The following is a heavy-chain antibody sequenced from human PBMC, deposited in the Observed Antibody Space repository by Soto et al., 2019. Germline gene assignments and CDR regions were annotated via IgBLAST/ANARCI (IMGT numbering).Heavy chain of an antibody. V-gene: IGHV2-5*02. J-gene: IGHJ4*02. CDR2: IYWDEDK. CDR3: AHVFTSLAPFDS. Sequence: QITLKESGPTLVKPTQTLTLTCTFSGFSLSTSGVGVGWIRQPPGKALEWLGFIYWDEDKRYSPSLKSRLTITKDTSKSPVVLTMTNMAPGDTATYSCAHVFTSLAPFDSWGQGTLVTVSA. D-gene: IGHD3-10*02. CDR1: GFSLSTSGVG.